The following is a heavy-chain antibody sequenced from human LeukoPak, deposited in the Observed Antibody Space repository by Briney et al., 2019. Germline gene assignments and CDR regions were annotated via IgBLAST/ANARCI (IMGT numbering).Heavy chain of an antibody. J-gene: IGHJ4*02. Sequence: SETLSLTCTVSGGSISSYYWSWIRQPPGKGLEWIGYIYYGGSTNYNPSLKSRVTISVDTSKNQFSLKLSSVTAADTAVYYCARSRLGELSLFDYWGQGTLVTVSS. CDR2: IYYGGST. CDR1: GGSISSYY. D-gene: IGHD3-16*02. V-gene: IGHV4-59*01. CDR3: ARSRLGELSLFDY.